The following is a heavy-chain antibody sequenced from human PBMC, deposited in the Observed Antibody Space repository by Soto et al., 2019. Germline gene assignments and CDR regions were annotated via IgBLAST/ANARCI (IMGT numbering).Heavy chain of an antibody. Sequence: QVQLQESGPGLVKPSQTLSLTCTVSGGSISSRGYYWSWIRQHPGKGLEWIGYLYYSGSTYYNPSLKSRVTISVDTSKNQFSLKLSSVTAADTAVYYCASGTEVSPSWDVWGQGTTVTVSS. CDR2: LYYSGST. CDR3: ASGTEVSPSWDV. J-gene: IGHJ6*02. D-gene: IGHD1-26*01. V-gene: IGHV4-31*03. CDR1: GGSISSRGYY.